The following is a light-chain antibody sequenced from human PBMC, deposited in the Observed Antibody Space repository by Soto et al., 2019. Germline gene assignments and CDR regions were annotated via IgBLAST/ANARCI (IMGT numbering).Light chain of an antibody. CDR3: QQSYSTPQVT. Sequence: DIQMTQSPSTLSASVGDRVIITCRASQSISSWLAWYQQKAGKAPKLLIYQASSLEGGVPSRFSGSGSGTDFTLTISSLQPEDFATYYCQQSYSTPQVTFGQGTRLEI. CDR1: QSISSW. CDR2: QAS. J-gene: IGKJ5*01. V-gene: IGKV1-5*03.